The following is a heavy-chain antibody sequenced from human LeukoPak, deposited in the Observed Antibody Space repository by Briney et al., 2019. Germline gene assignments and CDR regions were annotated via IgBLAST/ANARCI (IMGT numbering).Heavy chain of an antibody. CDR2: ISGSGGST. CDR3: ARVAVTEYYFDY. D-gene: IGHD2-21*02. V-gene: IGHV3-23*01. J-gene: IGHJ4*02. Sequence: GGSLRLSCAASGVTFSSDAMSWVRQAPGKGLEWVSAISGSGGSTYYADSVKGRFTISRDNAKNSLYLQMNSLRAEDTAVYYCARVAVTEYYFDYWGQGTLVTVSS. CDR1: GVTFSSDA.